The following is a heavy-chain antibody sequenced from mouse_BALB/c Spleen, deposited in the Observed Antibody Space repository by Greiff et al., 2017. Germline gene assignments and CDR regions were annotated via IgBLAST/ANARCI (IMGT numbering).Heavy chain of an antibody. CDR2: ISSGSSTI. V-gene: IGHV5-17*02. D-gene: IGHD2-10*02. J-gene: IGHJ1*01. CDR3: ARSSYGNYWYFDV. Sequence: EVMLVESGGGLVQPGGSRKLSCAASGFTFSSFGMHWVRQAPEKGLEWVAYISSGSSTIYYADTVKGRFTISRDNPKNTLFLQMTSLRSEDTAMYYCARSSYGNYWYFDVWGAGTTVTVSS. CDR1: GFTFSSFG.